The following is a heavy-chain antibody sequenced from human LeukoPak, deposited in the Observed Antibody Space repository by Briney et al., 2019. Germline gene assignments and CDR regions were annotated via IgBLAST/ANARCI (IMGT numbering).Heavy chain of an antibody. CDR2: IYYSGST. V-gene: IGHV4-59*08. CDR3: ARSLTPIAVAGPYYYYGMDV. Sequence: KPSETLSLTCTVSGGSISSYYWSWIRQPPGKGLEWIGYIYYSGSTNYNPSLKSRVTISVDTSKNQFSLKLSSVTAADTAVYYCARSLTPIAVAGPYYYYGMDVWGQGTPVTVSS. D-gene: IGHD6-19*01. J-gene: IGHJ6*02. CDR1: GGSISSYY.